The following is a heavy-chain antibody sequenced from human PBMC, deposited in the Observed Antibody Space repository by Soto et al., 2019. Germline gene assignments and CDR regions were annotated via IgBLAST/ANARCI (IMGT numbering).Heavy chain of an antibody. D-gene: IGHD1-26*01. CDR3: ASIPPSAVGATSEVDY. V-gene: IGHV3-74*01. CDR2: INGDGSST. Sequence: GGSLRLSCAASGFTFSIYWMQWDSQAAGKGLVWVARINGDGSSTSYADSVKGRFTISRDNAKNTLYLQMNSLRAEDTGVYYCASIPPSAVGATSEVDYWGQGILVTVSS. CDR1: GFTFSIYW. J-gene: IGHJ4*02.